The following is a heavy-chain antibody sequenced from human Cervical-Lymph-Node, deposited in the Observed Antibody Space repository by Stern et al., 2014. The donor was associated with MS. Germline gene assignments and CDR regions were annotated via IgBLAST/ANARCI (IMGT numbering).Heavy chain of an antibody. CDR3: ARDGSLGNDILTGYYYYGMDV. CDR2: IIPILGIA. CDR1: GGTFSSYT. Sequence: VQLLESGAEVKKPGSSVKGSCKASGGTFSSYTISWVRQAPGQGLEWMGRIIPILGIANYAQKFQGRVTITADKSTSTAYMELSSLRSEDTAVYYCARDGSLGNDILTGYYYYGMDVWGQGTTVTVSS. D-gene: IGHD3-9*01. V-gene: IGHV1-69*09. J-gene: IGHJ6*02.